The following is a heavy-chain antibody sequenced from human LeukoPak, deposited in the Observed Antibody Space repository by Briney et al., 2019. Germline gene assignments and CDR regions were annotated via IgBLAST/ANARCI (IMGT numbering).Heavy chain of an antibody. CDR1: GDSISTSSYY. D-gene: IGHD3-10*01. Sequence: SETLSLTCSVSGDSISTSSYYWGWIRQPPGKGLEWIGTIYYSGSTYYNPSLKSRVTISVDTSKNQFSLKLSSVTAADTAVYYCARAGRWFGELFTFDPWGQGTLVTVSS. CDR2: IYYSGST. V-gene: IGHV4-39*07. CDR3: ARAGRWFGELFTFDP. J-gene: IGHJ5*02.